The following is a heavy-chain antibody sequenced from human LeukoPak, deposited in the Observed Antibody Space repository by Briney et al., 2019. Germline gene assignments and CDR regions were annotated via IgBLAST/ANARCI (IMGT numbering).Heavy chain of an antibody. CDR1: GFTFSSYA. Sequence: GGSLRLSCAASGFTFSSYAMSWVRQAPGKGLEWVSAISGSGGSTYYADSVKGRFTISRDNSKNTLYLQMNSLRAEDTAVYYCPKANWARELFDYWGQGTLVTVSS. CDR3: PKANWARELFDY. D-gene: IGHD1-26*01. V-gene: IGHV3-23*01. J-gene: IGHJ4*02. CDR2: ISGSGGST.